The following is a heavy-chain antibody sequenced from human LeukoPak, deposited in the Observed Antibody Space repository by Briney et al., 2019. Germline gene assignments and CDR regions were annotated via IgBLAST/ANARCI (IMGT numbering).Heavy chain of an antibody. V-gene: IGHV3-64*01. D-gene: IGHD3-22*01. CDR3: ARVGGYYYDSNGYSD. CDR1: GFTLSSYA. J-gene: IGHJ4*02. Sequence: PGGSLRLSCAASGFTLSSYAMHWVRQAPGKGLEYVSAISSNGGSTYYANSVKSRFTISRDNSKNTLYLQMGSLRAEDRAVYYCARVGGYYYDSNGYSDWGQGTLVTVSS. CDR2: ISSNGGST.